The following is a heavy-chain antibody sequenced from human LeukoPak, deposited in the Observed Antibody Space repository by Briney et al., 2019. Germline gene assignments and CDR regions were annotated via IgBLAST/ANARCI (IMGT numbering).Heavy chain of an antibody. CDR1: GYTFTGYY. J-gene: IGHJ5*02. CDR3: TGAGPDDYGDYWFDP. V-gene: IGHV1-8*02. Sequence: ASVKVSCKASGYTFTGYYMHWVRQAPGQGLEWMGWMNPNSGNTGYAQKFQGRVTMTRNTSISTAYMELSSLRSEDTAVYYCTGAGPDDYGDYWFDPWGQGTLVTVSS. CDR2: MNPNSGNT. D-gene: IGHD4-17*01.